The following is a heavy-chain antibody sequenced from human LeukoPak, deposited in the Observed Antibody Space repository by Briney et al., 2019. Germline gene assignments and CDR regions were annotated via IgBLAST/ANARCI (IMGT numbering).Heavy chain of an antibody. V-gene: IGHV4-59*01. CDR2: TYYSGST. J-gene: IGHJ4*02. CDR3: ARGSRELYYFDY. CDR1: GGSISSYY. D-gene: IGHD1-7*01. Sequence: SETLSLTCTVSGGSISSYYWSWIRQPPGKGLEWIGYTYYSGSTKYNPSLKSRVTISVDASKTQFSLKLNSVTAADTAVYYCARGSRELYYFDYWGQGTLVTVSS.